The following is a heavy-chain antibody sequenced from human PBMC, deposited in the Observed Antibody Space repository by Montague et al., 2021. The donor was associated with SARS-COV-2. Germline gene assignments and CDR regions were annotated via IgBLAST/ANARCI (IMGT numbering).Heavy chain of an antibody. V-gene: IGHV4-30-4*08. Sequence: TLSLTCTVSGGSISSGGYYWSWIRQHPGKGLEWIGYIYYSGSTYYNPSLKSRVTISVDTSKNQFSLKLSSVTAADTAVYYCARAFDWSSITRYWYFDLWGRGTLVTVSS. CDR1: GGSISSGGYY. D-gene: IGHD3-9*01. CDR3: ARAFDWSSITRYWYFDL. CDR2: IYYSGST. J-gene: IGHJ2*01.